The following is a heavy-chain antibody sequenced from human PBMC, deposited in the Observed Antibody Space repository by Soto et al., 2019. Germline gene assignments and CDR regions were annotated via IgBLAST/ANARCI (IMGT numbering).Heavy chain of an antibody. CDR3: ARDVGTTVTTLYGMDV. J-gene: IGHJ6*02. D-gene: IGHD4-4*01. V-gene: IGHV1-69*13. CDR2: IIPIFGTA. CDR1: GGTFSSYA. Sequence: SVKVSCKASGGTFSSYAISWVRQAPGQGLEWMGGIIPIFGTANYAQKFQGRVTITADESTSTAYMELSSLRSEDTAVYYCARDVGTTVTTLYGMDVWGQGTTVTVSS.